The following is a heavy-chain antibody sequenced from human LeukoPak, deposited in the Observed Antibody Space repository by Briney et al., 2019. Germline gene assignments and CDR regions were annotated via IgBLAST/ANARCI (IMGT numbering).Heavy chain of an antibody. V-gene: IGHV3-9*01. D-gene: IGHD6-6*01. J-gene: IGHJ6*02. CDR2: ISWNSGSI. Sequence: GASLRLSCAAAGITFDDYVMHCVRPVPGKGLEWVSRISWNSGSIDYADSVKGRFSISRDNAKYSLYLQMNSLRAEDTALYFCAKDSSSSNYYFGMDVWGQGTTVTVSS. CDR3: AKDSSSSNYYFGMDV. CDR1: GITFDDYV.